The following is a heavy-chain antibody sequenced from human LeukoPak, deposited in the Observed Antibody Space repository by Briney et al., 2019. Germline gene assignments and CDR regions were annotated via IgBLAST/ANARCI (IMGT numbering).Heavy chain of an antibody. V-gene: IGHV1-2*02. CDR1: GYTFTGYY. J-gene: IGHJ4*02. D-gene: IGHD1-26*01. CDR2: INPNSGGT. Sequence: WASVSVSCTASGYTFTGYYMHWVRQAPGQGLEWVGWINPNSGGTNYAQTFQGRVTMTRDTSISTAYMELSRLRSDDTAVYYCARRVGATTSYSTFDYWGQGTLVTVSS. CDR3: ARRVGATTSYSTFDY.